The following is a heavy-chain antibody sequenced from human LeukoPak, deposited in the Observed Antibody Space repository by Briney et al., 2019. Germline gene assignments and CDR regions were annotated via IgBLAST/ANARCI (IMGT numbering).Heavy chain of an antibody. D-gene: IGHD3-10*01. CDR1: GFTFSSYW. J-gene: IGHJ4*02. CDR2: INSDGIRT. Sequence: GGSLRLSCAASGFTFSSYWMHWVRQVPGKGLVWVSRINSDGIRTSHADSVQGRFTISRDNAKNSLYLQMNNLRAEDTAVYYCAKTRGSGPFDYWGQGTLVTVPS. V-gene: IGHV3-74*01. CDR3: AKTRGSGPFDY.